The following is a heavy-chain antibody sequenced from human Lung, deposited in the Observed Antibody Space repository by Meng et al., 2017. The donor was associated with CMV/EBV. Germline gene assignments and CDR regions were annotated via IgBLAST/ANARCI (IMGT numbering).Heavy chain of an antibody. Sequence: SCAASGFTFSSYGMHXVRQAPGKGLEWVAVIWYDGSNKYYADSVKGRFTISRDNSKNTLYLQMNSLRAEDTAVYYCAKSQVYYDFWSGIKGRLVYYYYYGMDVWXQGPTVTVSS. CDR1: GFTFSSYG. D-gene: IGHD3-3*01. J-gene: IGHJ6*02. CDR2: IWYDGSNK. CDR3: AKSQVYYDFWSGIKGRLVYYYYYGMDV. V-gene: IGHV3-33*06.